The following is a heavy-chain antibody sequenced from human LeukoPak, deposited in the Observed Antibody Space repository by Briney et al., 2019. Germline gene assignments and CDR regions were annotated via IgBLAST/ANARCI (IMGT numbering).Heavy chain of an antibody. CDR2: ISSSGSTI. D-gene: IGHD2-2*01. V-gene: IGHV3-48*03. CDR1: GFTFGSYE. J-gene: IGHJ6*03. CDR3: ARALVVARSSHYYYMDV. Sequence: GGSLRLSCAASGFTFGSYEMNWVRQAPGKGLEWVSYISSSGSTIYYADSVKGRFTISRDNAKNSLYLQMNSLRAEDTAVYYCARALVVARSSHYYYMDVWGKGTTVTVSS.